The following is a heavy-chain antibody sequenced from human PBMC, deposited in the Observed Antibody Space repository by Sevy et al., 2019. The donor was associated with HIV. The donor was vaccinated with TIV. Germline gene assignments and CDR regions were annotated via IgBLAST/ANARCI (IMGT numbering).Heavy chain of an antibody. CDR1: GFTFSSYA. V-gene: IGHV3-23*01. CDR3: AKDYYDSSGYYYLASPTFDY. Sequence: GGSLRLSCAASGFTFSSYAMSWVRQAPGKGLEWVSAISGSGGSTYYADSVKGRFTISGDNSKNTLYLQMTSLRAEDTAVYYCAKDYYDSSGYYYLASPTFDYWGQGTLVTVSS. J-gene: IGHJ4*02. D-gene: IGHD3-22*01. CDR2: ISGSGGST.